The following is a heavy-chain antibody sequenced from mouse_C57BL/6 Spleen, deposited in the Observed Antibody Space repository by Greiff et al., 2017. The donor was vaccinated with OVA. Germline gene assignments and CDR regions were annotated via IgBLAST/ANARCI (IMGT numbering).Heavy chain of an antibody. CDR1: GYSITSGYY. D-gene: IGHD2-4*01. J-gene: IGHJ2*01. CDR2: ISYDGSN. CDR3: ARGDDYDVFDY. Sequence: DVKLQESGPGLVKPSQSLSLTCSVTGYSITSGYYWNWIRQFPGNKLEWMGYISYDGSNNYNPSLKNRISITRDTSKNQFFLKLNSVTTEDTATYYCARGDDYDVFDYWGQGTTLTVSA. V-gene: IGHV3-6*01.